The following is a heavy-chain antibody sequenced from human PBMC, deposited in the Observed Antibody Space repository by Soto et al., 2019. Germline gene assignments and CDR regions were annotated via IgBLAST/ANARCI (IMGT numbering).Heavy chain of an antibody. V-gene: IGHV3-23*01. CDR1: GFTFSSYA. D-gene: IGHD3-16*02. J-gene: IGHJ4*02. CDR3: EKDSGLYDYIWGSYRHGQSFDY. CDR2: ISGSGVST. Sequence: EVQLLESGGGLVQPGGSLRLSCAASGFTFSSYAMILVRQAPGKGLEGVSAISGSGVSTYYADSVKGRFTISRDNSKNTLYLQMNSLRAEDTAVYYCEKDSGLYDYIWGSYRHGQSFDYWGQGTLVTVSS.